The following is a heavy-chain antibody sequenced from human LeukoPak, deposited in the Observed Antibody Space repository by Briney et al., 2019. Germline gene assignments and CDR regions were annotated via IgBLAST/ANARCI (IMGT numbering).Heavy chain of an antibody. CDR3: ATSRHSPIEYSSSSEGWYFDY. Sequence: GESLKISCKGSGYSFTSYWIGWVRQMPGKGLEWMGIIYPGDSDTRYSPSFQGQVTISADKSISTAYLQWSSLKASDTAMYYCATSRHSPIEYSSSSEGWYFDYWGQGTLVTVSS. J-gene: IGHJ4*02. V-gene: IGHV5-51*01. D-gene: IGHD6-6*01. CDR1: GYSFTSYW. CDR2: IYPGDSDT.